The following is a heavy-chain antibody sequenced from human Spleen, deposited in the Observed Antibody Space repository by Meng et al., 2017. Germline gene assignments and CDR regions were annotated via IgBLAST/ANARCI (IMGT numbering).Heavy chain of an antibody. Sequence: QLQLQESGPGLVKPSETLSLTCTVSGGSTTSTSYYWDWIRQSPAKGLEWIGTIGYSGTIVYNPSPSSRVTMTLDTSKNQFSLKLSSVTAADTAVYYCVRSSGWVRTGFDPWGQGTLVTVSS. V-gene: IGHV4-39*01. J-gene: IGHJ5*02. D-gene: IGHD6-19*01. CDR3: VRSSGWVRTGFDP. CDR2: IGYSGTI. CDR1: GGSTTSTSYY.